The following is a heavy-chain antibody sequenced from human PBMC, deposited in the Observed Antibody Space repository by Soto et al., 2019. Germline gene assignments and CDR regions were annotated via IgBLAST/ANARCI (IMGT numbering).Heavy chain of an antibody. V-gene: IGHV4-59*12. CDR1: GSSIIGYY. J-gene: IGHJ5*02. CDR3: ARGVSGSGLNWFDP. D-gene: IGHD6-19*01. CDR2: IHYSGSA. Sequence: TSETLSLTCTFSGSSIIGYYWTWIRQSPERGLEWIGYIHYSGSANYNPSLNSRLTMSVDRSKSQFSMKLASVTAADTAVYYCARGVSGSGLNWFDPWGQGTLVTVSS.